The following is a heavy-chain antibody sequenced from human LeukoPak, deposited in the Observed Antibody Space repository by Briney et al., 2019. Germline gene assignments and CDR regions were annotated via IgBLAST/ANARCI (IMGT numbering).Heavy chain of an antibody. Sequence: GGSLRLSCAAPGFTFSSYGMSWVRQAQGKGLEGVANIKKEGREKYYVDSVKGRFTISRDDAKNSLYLQMNSLRAEDTAVYYCARDWDYLDYWGQGTLVTVSS. D-gene: IGHD3-16*01. CDR2: IKKEGREK. V-gene: IGHV3-7*05. CDR1: GFTFSSYG. CDR3: ARDWDYLDY. J-gene: IGHJ4*02.